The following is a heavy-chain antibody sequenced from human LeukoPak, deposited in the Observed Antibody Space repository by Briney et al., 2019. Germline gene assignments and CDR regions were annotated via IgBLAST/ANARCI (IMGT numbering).Heavy chain of an antibody. J-gene: IGHJ6*02. D-gene: IGHD3-3*01. V-gene: IGHV4-31*03. CDR3: ARAPTYDFWSGYYYYGMDV. CDR1: GGSISSGGYY. CDR2: IYYSGST. Sequence: SETLSLTCTVSGGSISSGGYYWSWIRQHPGTGLEWIGYIYYSGSTYYNPSLKSRVTISVDTSKNQFSLKLSSVTAADTAVYYCARAPTYDFWSGYYYYGMDVWGQGTTVTVSS.